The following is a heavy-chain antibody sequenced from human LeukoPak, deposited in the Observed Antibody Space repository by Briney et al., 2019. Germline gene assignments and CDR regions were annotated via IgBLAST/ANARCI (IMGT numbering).Heavy chain of an antibody. D-gene: IGHD3-3*02. CDR2: LRGVGET. Sequence: GGCLTPSCVASGLTSSSYAMSWVRQAPARGREWVSSLRGVGETFYANSVKGRFTLPRDDSRNPVFLHLNNLRVEYTSLYYCAKASWVSSADAVLWGQGTVVTVS. V-gene: IGHV3-23*01. CDR3: AKASWVSSADAVL. CDR1: GLTSSSYA. J-gene: IGHJ4*02.